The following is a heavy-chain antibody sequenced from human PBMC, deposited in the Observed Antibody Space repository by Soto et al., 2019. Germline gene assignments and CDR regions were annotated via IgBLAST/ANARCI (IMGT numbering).Heavy chain of an antibody. CDR3: AKLSSTSGFLDAFDI. J-gene: IGHJ3*02. V-gene: IGHV3-30*18. CDR2: ISYDGSNK. CDR1: GFTFSSYG. D-gene: IGHD2-2*01. Sequence: QTGGSLRLSCAASGFTFSSYGMHWVRQAPGKGLEWVAVISYDGSNKYYADSVKGRFTISRDNSKNTLYLQMNSLRAEDTAVYYSAKLSSTSGFLDAFDIWGQGTMVTVSS.